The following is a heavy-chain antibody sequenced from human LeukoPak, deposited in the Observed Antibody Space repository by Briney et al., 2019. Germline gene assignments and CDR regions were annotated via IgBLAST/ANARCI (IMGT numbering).Heavy chain of an antibody. D-gene: IGHD4-17*01. CDR3: AKQSHDYGGYMDF. Sequence: GRSLRLSCAASGFTFSSYGMNWVRQAPGKGMEWVSTIRNSGSSTSYADSVKGRFTLSRDNSKNTLYLQLNSLRADDTALYSCAKQSHDYGGYMDFWGQGTLVTVSS. CDR2: IRNSGSST. CDR1: GFTFSSYG. V-gene: IGHV3-23*01. J-gene: IGHJ4*02.